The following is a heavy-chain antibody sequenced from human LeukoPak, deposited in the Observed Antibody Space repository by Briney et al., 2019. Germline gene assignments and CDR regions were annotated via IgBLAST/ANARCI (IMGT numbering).Heavy chain of an antibody. D-gene: IGHD5-18*01. CDR2: IYYSGST. V-gene: IGHV4-59*01. CDR3: ARDPSYGSFDY. Sequence: SETLSLTCTVSGGSISSYYWCWIRQPPGKGLEWIGYIYYSGSTNYNPSLKSRVTISVDTSKNQFSLKLSSVTAADTAVYYCARDPSYGSFDYWGQGTLVTVSS. J-gene: IGHJ4*02. CDR1: GGSISSYY.